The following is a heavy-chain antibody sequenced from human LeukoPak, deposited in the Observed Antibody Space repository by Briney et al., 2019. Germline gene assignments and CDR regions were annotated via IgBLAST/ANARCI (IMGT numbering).Heavy chain of an antibody. J-gene: IGHJ4*02. CDR2: ISYDGSNK. CDR1: GFTFSSYA. V-gene: IGHV3-30-3*01. D-gene: IGHD4-11*01. CDR3: ARSMTTVTHFDY. Sequence: PGRSLRLSCAAPGFTFSSYAMHWVRQAPGKGLEWVAVISYDGSNKYYADSVKGRFTISRDNSKNTLYLQMNSLRAEDTAVYYCARSMTTVTHFDYWGQGTLVTVSS.